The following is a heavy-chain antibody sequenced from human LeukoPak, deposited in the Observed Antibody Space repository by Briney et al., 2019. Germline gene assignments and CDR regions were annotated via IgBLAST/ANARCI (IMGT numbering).Heavy chain of an antibody. D-gene: IGHD4-11*01. J-gene: IGHJ4*02. Sequence: GGSLRLSCAASRFTFSSYWMSWVRQAPGKGLEWVANIKQDGSEKYYVDSVKGRFTISRDNAKNSLYLQMNSLRAEDTAVYYCARAYSNYQNFDYWGQGTLVTVSS. V-gene: IGHV3-7*04. CDR2: IKQDGSEK. CDR3: ARAYSNYQNFDY. CDR1: RFTFSSYW.